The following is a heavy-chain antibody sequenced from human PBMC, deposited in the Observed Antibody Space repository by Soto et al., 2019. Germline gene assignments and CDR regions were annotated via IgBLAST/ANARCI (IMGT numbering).Heavy chain of an antibody. J-gene: IGHJ5*02. Sequence: SETLSLTCTVSGGSISSSSYYWGWIRQPPGKGLEWIGSIYYSGSTYYNPSLKSRVTISVDTSKNQFSLKLSSVTAADTAVYYCASSNRQFGGLNNWFDPWGQGTLVTVSS. CDR3: ASSNRQFGGLNNWFDP. CDR1: GGSISSSSYY. D-gene: IGHD3-10*01. V-gene: IGHV4-39*01. CDR2: IYYSGST.